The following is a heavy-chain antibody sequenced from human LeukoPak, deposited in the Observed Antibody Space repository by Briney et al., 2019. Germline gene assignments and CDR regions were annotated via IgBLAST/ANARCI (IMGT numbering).Heavy chain of an antibody. CDR2: INPNSGGT. CDR3: ASERITMVRGVLLGRFDP. CDR1: GYTFTGYY. D-gene: IGHD3-10*01. Sequence: GASVKVSCKASGYTFTGYYMHWVRQAPGQGLEWMGRINPNSGGTNYAQKFQGRVTMTRDTSISTAYMELSRLRSDDTAVYYCASERITMVRGVLLGRFDPWGQGTLVTVSS. J-gene: IGHJ5*02. V-gene: IGHV1-2*06.